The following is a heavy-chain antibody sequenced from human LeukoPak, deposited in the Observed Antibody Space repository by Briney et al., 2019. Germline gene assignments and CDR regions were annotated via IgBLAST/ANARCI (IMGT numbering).Heavy chain of an antibody. CDR1: GYTFTSYD. V-gene: IGHV1-8*01. CDR3: ARALRLNYYGSGSYYWEDYYYYYGMDV. CDR2: MNPNSGNT. Sequence: ASVKVSCKASGYTFTSYDINWVRQATGQGLKWMRWMNPNSGNTGYAQKFQGRVTMTRNTSISTAYMELSSLRSEDTAVYYCARALRLNYYGSGSYYWEDYYYYYGMDVWGQGTTVTVSS. D-gene: IGHD3-10*01. J-gene: IGHJ6*02.